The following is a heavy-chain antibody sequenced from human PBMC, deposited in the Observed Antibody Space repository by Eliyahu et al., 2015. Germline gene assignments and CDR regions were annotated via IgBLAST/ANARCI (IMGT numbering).Heavy chain of an antibody. CDR3: ARGRDSHYWYFDL. D-gene: IGHD3/OR15-3a*01. Sequence: EVQLVESGEGLVQPGGSLRLSXAASXXXFSSYAMHWVRQAPGKGLEYVSAISSNGGSTYYADSVKGRFTISRDNSKNTLYLQMGSLRAEDMAVYYCARGRDSHYWYFDLWGRGTLVTVSS. CDR2: ISSNGGST. V-gene: IGHV3-64*02. CDR1: XXXFSSYA. J-gene: IGHJ2*01.